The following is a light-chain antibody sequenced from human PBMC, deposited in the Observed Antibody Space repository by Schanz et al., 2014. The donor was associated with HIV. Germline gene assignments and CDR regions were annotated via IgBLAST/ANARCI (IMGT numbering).Light chain of an antibody. CDR2: QDS. J-gene: IGLJ2*01. CDR3: QAWDSSTMV. V-gene: IGLV3-1*01. Sequence: SYELTQPPSVSVSPGQTASITCSGDKLGEKYACWYPQKPGQSPVLVIYQDSKRPSGSPERFSGSNSGNTATLTISGTQAMDEADYYCQAWDSSTMVFGGGTKLTVL. CDR1: KLGEKY.